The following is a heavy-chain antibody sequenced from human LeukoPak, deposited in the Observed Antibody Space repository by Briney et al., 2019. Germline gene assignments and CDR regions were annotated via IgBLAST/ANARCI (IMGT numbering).Heavy chain of an antibody. Sequence: ASVKVSCKASGGTFSSYSITWVRQAPGQGLEWMGGIMPLFNTANYAQQFQGRVTITTDESTSTAYMELSSLRFEDTAMYYCARVYCSSTSCYKVAFDIWGQGTMVTVSS. CDR1: GGTFSSYS. CDR2: IMPLFNTA. J-gene: IGHJ3*02. D-gene: IGHD2-2*02. V-gene: IGHV1-69*05. CDR3: ARVYCSSTSCYKVAFDI.